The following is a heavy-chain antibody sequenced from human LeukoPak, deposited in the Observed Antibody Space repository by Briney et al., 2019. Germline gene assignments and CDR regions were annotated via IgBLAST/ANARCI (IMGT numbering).Heavy chain of an antibody. J-gene: IGHJ6*03. CDR1: GYTFTSYY. V-gene: IGHV1-2*02. D-gene: IGHD1-14*01. CDR3: ARGREPVGALYYMDV. Sequence: ASVKVSCKASGYTFTSYYMHWVRQAPGQGLEWMGWINPNSGGTNYAQKFQGRVTMTRDTSISTAYMELSRLRSDDTAVYYCARGREPVGALYYMDVWGKGTTVTVSS. CDR2: INPNSGGT.